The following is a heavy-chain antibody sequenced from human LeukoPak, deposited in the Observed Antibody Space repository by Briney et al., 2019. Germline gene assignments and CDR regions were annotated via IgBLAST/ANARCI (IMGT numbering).Heavy chain of an antibody. J-gene: IGHJ6*03. CDR1: GGSFSGYY. D-gene: IGHD2-15*01. V-gene: IGHV4-34*01. CDR3: ARASRYCSGGSCYSYYYYYYMDV. CDR2: INHSGST. Sequence: SETLSLTCAVYGGSFSGYYWSWIRQPPGKGLEWIGEINHSGSTNYNPSLKSRVTISVDTSKNQFSLKLSSVTAAGTAVYYCARASRYCSGGSCYSYYYYYYMDVWGKGTTVTVSS.